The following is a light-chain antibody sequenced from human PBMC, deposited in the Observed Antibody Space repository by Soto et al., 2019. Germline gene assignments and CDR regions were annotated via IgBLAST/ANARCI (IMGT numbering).Light chain of an antibody. J-gene: IGKJ1*01. V-gene: IGKV3-15*01. CDR3: QQYNNWPPDRT. Sequence: EIVMTQSPATLSVSPGERATLSCRSSQSVNSNVAWYQQKPGQAPRLLIYGASTRATGIPARFSGSGSGTEFTLTISSLQSEDFAIYFCQQYNNWPPDRTFGQGTKVDIK. CDR1: QSVNSN. CDR2: GAS.